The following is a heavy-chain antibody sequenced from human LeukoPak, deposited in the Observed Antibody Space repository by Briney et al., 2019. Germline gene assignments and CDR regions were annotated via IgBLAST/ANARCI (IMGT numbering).Heavy chain of an antibody. Sequence: ASVTVSCKASGYTFTSYDINWVRQAPGQGIEWMGWMNPNSGNTGYAQKFQGRVTMTRNTSISTAYMELSSLRSEDTAVYYCARRTSGSYNFWGQGTLVTVSS. CDR1: GYTFTSYD. J-gene: IGHJ4*02. CDR2: MNPNSGNT. V-gene: IGHV1-8*01. CDR3: ARRTSGSYNF. D-gene: IGHD3-10*01.